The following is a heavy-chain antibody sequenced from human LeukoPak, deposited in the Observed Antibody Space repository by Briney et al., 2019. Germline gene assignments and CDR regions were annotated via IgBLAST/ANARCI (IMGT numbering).Heavy chain of an antibody. V-gene: IGHV1-2*02. CDR3: ARAVIYCSSTSCYGDAFDI. CDR2: INPNSGGT. D-gene: IGHD2-2*01. Sequence: ASVKVSCKASGYTFTGYYMHWVRQAPGQGLEWMGWINPNSGGTNYAQKFQGRVTMTRDTSISTAYMELSRLRSDDTAVYYCARAVIYCSSTSCYGDAFDIWGQGTMVTVSP. CDR1: GYTFTGYY. J-gene: IGHJ3*02.